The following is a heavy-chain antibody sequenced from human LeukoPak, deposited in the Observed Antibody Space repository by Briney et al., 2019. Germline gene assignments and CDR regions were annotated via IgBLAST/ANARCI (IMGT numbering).Heavy chain of an antibody. Sequence: GGSLRLSCAASGFTFSSYAMSWVRQAPGKGLEWVSADSGGGGGTYYAGSVKGRFTISRDNSKNTLYLQMNSLRAEDTAVYYCAKRTISGSYFFDYWGQGTLVTVSS. CDR1: GFTFSSYA. V-gene: IGHV3-23*01. J-gene: IGHJ4*02. CDR2: DSGGGGGT. D-gene: IGHD1-26*01. CDR3: AKRTISGSYFFDY.